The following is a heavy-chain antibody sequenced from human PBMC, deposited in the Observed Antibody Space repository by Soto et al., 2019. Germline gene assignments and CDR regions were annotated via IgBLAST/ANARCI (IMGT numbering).Heavy chain of an antibody. CDR2: ISAYNGNT. Sequence: ASVKVSCKASGYTFTSYGFSWVRQAPGQGLEWMGWISAYNGNTNYAQKLQGRVTMTKDTSTSTAYMELRDLESDDTAVYYCGRDGYSRGWHGSFDYWGQGTQVTVSS. CDR3: GRDGYSRGWHGSFDY. D-gene: IGHD6-25*01. CDR1: GYTFTSYG. J-gene: IGHJ4*02. V-gene: IGHV1-18*01.